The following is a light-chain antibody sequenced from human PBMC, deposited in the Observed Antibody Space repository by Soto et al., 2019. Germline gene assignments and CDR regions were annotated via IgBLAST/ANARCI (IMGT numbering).Light chain of an antibody. V-gene: IGKV3-15*01. CDR3: QQYGKLPIT. CDR2: GAS. CDR1: QSVSSN. Sequence: ITQSPSTLSGSVGDSVTITCRASQSVSSNLAWYQQKPGQAPRLLIYGASTRATGIPARFSGSGSGTEFTLTISNLQSEELAVYDCQQYGKLPITVGQGTRREIK. J-gene: IGKJ5*01.